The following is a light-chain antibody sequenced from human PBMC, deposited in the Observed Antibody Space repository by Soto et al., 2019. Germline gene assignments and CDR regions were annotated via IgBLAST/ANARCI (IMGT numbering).Light chain of an antibody. CDR1: QSVSSD. Sequence: ETVMTQSPGTLSVSPGERATVSCTASQSVSSDLAWYQQKRGQAPRLLIYDASTRATGLPARFSGSGSGTEFTLTISSLQSEDFAVYYCQQYNNWPPTFGQGTEVDIK. CDR2: DAS. CDR3: QQYNNWPPT. J-gene: IGKJ1*01. V-gene: IGKV3-15*01.